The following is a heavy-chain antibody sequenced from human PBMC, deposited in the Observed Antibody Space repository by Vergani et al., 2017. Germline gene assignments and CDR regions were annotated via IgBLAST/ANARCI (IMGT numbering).Heavy chain of an antibody. D-gene: IGHD3-22*01. CDR1: GGSLSSHY. Sequence: QVQLQESGPGLVKPSETLSLTCTVSGGSLSSHYWSWIRQPPGKGLEWIGYIYYSGSNNYNPSLKSRVTISVDTAKNQLSLKLSSVTAADTAVYYCASLRGDYYDSIDYWGQGTLVTVSS. CDR2: IYYSGSN. V-gene: IGHV4-59*11. CDR3: ASLRGDYYDSIDY. J-gene: IGHJ4*02.